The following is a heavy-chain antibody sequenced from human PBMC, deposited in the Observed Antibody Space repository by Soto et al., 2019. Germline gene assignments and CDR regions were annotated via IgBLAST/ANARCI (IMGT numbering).Heavy chain of an antibody. D-gene: IGHD2-15*01. CDR3: ARVGKDIIETLFHDYYGLDV. Sequence: GGSLRLSCATSGFTFSDYSMNWVRQAPGKGLEWVSYISRSSSAIYYADSVKGRFTITRDNAKSSLFLQMNSLRDEDTAVYYCARVGKDIIETLFHDYYGLDVWGQGTTVTV. CDR2: ISRSSSAI. J-gene: IGHJ6*02. V-gene: IGHV3-48*02. CDR1: GFTFSDYS.